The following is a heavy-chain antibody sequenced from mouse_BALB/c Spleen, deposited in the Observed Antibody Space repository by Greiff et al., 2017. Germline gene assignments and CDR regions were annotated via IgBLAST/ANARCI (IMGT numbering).Heavy chain of an antibody. CDR3: ASSYGSSPWFAY. D-gene: IGHD1-1*01. Sequence: LVAPSQSLSITCTVSGFSLTSYGVHWVRQPPGKGLEWLGVIWAGGSTNYNSALMSRLSISKDNSKSQVFLKMNSLQTDDTAMYYCASSYGSSPWFAYWGQGTLVTVSA. CDR2: IWAGGST. J-gene: IGHJ3*01. CDR1: GFSLTSYG. V-gene: IGHV2-9*02.